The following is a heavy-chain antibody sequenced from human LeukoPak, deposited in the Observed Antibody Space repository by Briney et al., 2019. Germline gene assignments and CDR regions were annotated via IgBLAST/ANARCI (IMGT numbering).Heavy chain of an antibody. D-gene: IGHD2-21*02. CDR1: GGTLSSYA. CDR2: IIPIFGTA. CDR3: ARAHLNKYCGGDCFDWFDP. V-gene: IGHV1-69*05. Sequence: ASVKVSFKASGGTLSSYAISWVRQAPGQGLEWMGRIIPIFGTANYAQKFQGRVTITTDESTSTAYLELSSLRSEDTAVYYCARAHLNKYCGGDCFDWFDPWGQGTLVTVSS. J-gene: IGHJ5*02.